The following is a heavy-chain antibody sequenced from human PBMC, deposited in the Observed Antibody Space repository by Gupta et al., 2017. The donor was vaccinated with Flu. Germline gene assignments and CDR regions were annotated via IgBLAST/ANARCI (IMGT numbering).Heavy chain of an antibody. Sequence: EVQLVESGGTSVQPGGSLRLSCAASGFSVSSNYMAWVRQAPGKGLEWVSVIYSDGSPYYADSVKGRFTISRDNYKNTLYLEMNSLRAEDTAVYYCMRDYYDSSGDYWGLGTLVTVSS. V-gene: IGHV3-66*02. CDR2: IYSDGSP. J-gene: IGHJ4*02. D-gene: IGHD3-22*01. CDR3: MRDYYDSSGDY. CDR1: GFSVSSNY.